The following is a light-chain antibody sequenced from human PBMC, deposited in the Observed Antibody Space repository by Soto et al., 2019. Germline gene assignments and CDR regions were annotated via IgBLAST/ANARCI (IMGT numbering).Light chain of an antibody. V-gene: IGKV3-20*01. CDR3: QQYGSSLT. J-gene: IGKJ5*01. CDR2: GAS. CDR1: QSVSIY. Sequence: EIVLTQSPATLALSPVEIASLSSRPIQSVSIYLAWDQQKPGQAPRLLIYGASGRARATGIPGRFSGSGSGTDFTLTISRLEPEDFAVYYCQQYGSSLTFGQGTRLEIK.